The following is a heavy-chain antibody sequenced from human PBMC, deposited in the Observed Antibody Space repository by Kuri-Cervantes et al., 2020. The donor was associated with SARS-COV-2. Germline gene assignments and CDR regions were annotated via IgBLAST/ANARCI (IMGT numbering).Heavy chain of an antibody. CDR2: IYHTGST. Sequence: SETLSLTCTVSGASISRSTYYWGWIRQPPGKRLEWIGSIYHTGSTFYNPSLKSRVTISVDTSKNQFSLKLSSVTAADTAVYYCARVREYQLLYGVSFDYWGQGTLVTVSS. J-gene: IGHJ4*02. D-gene: IGHD2-2*02. CDR3: ARVREYQLLYGVSFDY. V-gene: IGHV4-39*01. CDR1: GASISRSTYY.